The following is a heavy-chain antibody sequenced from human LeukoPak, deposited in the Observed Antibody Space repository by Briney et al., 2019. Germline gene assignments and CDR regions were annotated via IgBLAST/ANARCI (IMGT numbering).Heavy chain of an antibody. CDR2: INPNSGGT. CDR1: GYTFTGYY. CDR3: ARVSQQTYYYDSSGYPEDY. D-gene: IGHD3-22*01. Sequence: GASVKVSCKASGYTFTGYYMHWVRQAPGQGLEWMGRINPNSGGTNYAQKFQGRVTMTRDTSISTAYMELSRLRSDDTAVYYCARVSQQTYYYDSSGYPEDYWGQGTLVTVSS. V-gene: IGHV1-2*06. J-gene: IGHJ4*02.